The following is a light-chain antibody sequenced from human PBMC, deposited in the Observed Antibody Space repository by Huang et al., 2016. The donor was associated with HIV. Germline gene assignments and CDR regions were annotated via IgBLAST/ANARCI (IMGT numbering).Light chain of an antibody. CDR2: GPS. V-gene: IGKV3-15*01. CDR3: QQYNNWPPWT. J-gene: IGKJ1*01. Sequence: EIVMTQSPATLSVSPGERVTLSCRASQSVSTNLAWYQQTPGQAPRLLIYGPSTRATGIPARFSVSGSGTEFTLTISSLQSEDFGLYYCQQYNNWPPWTFGQGTKVEIK. CDR1: QSVSTN.